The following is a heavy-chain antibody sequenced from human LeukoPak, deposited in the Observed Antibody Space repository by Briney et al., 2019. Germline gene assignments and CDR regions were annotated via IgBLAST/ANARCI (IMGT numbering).Heavy chain of an antibody. J-gene: IGHJ4*02. V-gene: IGHV4-34*01. CDR2: IYHSGST. CDR3: ARDLGSGSPTPDY. CDR1: GGSFSGYY. Sequence: SETLSLTCAVYGGSFSGYYWSWIRQPPGKGLEWIGEIYHSGSTNYNPSLKSRVTISVDKSKNQFSLKLSSVTAADTAVYYCARDLGSGSPTPDYWGQGTLVTVSS. D-gene: IGHD3-10*01.